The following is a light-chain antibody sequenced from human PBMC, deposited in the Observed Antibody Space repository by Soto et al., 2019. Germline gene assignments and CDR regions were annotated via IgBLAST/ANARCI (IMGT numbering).Light chain of an antibody. J-gene: IGKJ1*01. Sequence: IQLTQSPSSLSASVGDRVTITCRASQGISNSLAWYQQKPGKAPKLLMYLASTLQSGVPARFSGSGSGTNFTLTISSLQPEDFATYYCQQHISFPTTFGQGTKVEIK. CDR3: QQHISFPTT. V-gene: IGKV1-9*01. CDR1: QGISNS. CDR2: LAS.